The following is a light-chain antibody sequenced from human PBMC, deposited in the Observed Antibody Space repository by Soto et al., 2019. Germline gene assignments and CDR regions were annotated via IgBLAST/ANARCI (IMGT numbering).Light chain of an antibody. CDR3: QQYDSYPLT. CDR1: QSINNL. Sequence: DVQVTQYPSTLSASVGDRVTTTCRASQSINNLLAWYQQKPGKAPKFLIYDVSTLESGVPSRFSGSGSGTEFTLTISSLQPEDFATYYCQQYDSYPLTFGGGTKVDIK. V-gene: IGKV1-5*01. J-gene: IGKJ4*01. CDR2: DVS.